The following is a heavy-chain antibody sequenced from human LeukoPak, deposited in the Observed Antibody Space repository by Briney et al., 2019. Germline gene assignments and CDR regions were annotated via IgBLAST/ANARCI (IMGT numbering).Heavy chain of an antibody. CDR1: GYTLTDSY. V-gene: IGHV1-2*02. Sequence: ASVKVSFKASGYTLTDSYMHWVRQAPGQGPEWMGWINPNSGATNYAQKFQGRVTMTRDTSIGTAYMDLSSLISDDTAVYFCARGGSVSGNSRGLGFWGQGTPVTVSS. CDR2: INPNSGAT. D-gene: IGHD4-23*01. CDR3: ARGGSVSGNSRGLGF. J-gene: IGHJ4*02.